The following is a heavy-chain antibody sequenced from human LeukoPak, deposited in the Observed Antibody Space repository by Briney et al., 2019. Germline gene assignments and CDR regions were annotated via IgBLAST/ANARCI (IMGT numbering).Heavy chain of an antibody. CDR3: ARCQATAMVSDY. D-gene: IGHD2-2*01. V-gene: IGHV4-39*01. Sequence: KPSETLSLTCTVSGGSLNISSYYCGWIRQPPGKGLEWFGSIYYSGRTYYNPSLKIRVTIFVDTSKNQFSLKLNSVTAADTAVYYCARCQATAMVSDYWGQGTLVTVS. J-gene: IGHJ4*02. CDR1: GGSLNISSYY. CDR2: IYYSGRT.